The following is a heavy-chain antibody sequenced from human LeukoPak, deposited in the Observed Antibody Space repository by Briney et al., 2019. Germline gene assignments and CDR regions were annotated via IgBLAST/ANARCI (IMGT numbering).Heavy chain of an antibody. Sequence: SETLSLTCAVYGGSFSGYYWSWIRQPPGKGLEWIGEINHSGSTNYNPSLKSRVTISVDTSKNQFSLKLSSVTAADTAVYYCAGQGGFYLDHWGQGILVTVSS. CDR1: GGSFSGYY. CDR3: AGQGGFYLDH. D-gene: IGHD3-16*01. V-gene: IGHV4-34*01. CDR2: INHSGST. J-gene: IGHJ5*02.